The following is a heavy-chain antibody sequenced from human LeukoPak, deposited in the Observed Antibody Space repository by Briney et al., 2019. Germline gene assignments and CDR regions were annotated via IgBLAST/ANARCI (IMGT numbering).Heavy chain of an antibody. CDR2: ISAYNGNT. CDR1: GYTSTSYG. D-gene: IGHD1-1*01. V-gene: IGHV1-18*01. J-gene: IGHJ4*02. CDR3: ATRNDLYYFDY. Sequence: ASVKVSCKASGYTSTSYGISWVRQAPGQGLEWMGWISAYNGNTNYAQKLQGRVTMTTDTSTSTAYMELRSLRSDDTAVYYCATRNDLYYFDYWGQGTLVTVSS.